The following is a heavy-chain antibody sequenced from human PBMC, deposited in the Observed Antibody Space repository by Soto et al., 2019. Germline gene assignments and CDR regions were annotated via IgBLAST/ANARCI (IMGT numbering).Heavy chain of an antibody. J-gene: IGHJ5*02. CDR1: GGSISSYY. CDR3: ARAGTTMVRGVISGWFDT. V-gene: IGHV4-59*01. D-gene: IGHD3-10*01. Sequence: ETLSLTCTVSGGSISSYYWSWIRQPPGKGLEWIGYIYYSGSTNYNPSLKSRVTISVDTSKNQFSLKLSSVTAADTAVYYCARAGTTMVRGVISGWFDTWGQGTLVTVS. CDR2: IYYSGST.